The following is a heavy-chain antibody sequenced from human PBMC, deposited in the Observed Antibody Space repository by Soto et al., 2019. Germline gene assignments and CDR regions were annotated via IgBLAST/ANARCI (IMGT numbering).Heavy chain of an antibody. CDR2: INPNSGGT. CDR3: AITYYYDSSGYYVFDY. J-gene: IGHJ4*02. D-gene: IGHD3-22*01. V-gene: IGHV1-2*04. CDR1: GYTFTGYY. Sequence: ASVKVSCKASGYTFTGYYMHWVRQAPGQGLEWMGWINPNSGGTNYAQKFQGWVTMTRDTSISTAYMELSRLRSDDTAVYYCAITYYYDSSGYYVFDYWGQGTLVTVSS.